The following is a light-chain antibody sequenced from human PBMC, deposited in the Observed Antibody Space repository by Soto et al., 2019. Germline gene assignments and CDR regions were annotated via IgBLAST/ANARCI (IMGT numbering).Light chain of an antibody. CDR3: SSYRTGGSYV. Sequence: VSGSPGLSIAISCTGTSSDVGGYNSVSWYQQHPGKAPKLVIYDVTSRPSGVSNRFSGSKSGNTASLTISGLQAEDEGDYYCSSYRTGGSYVFGTGTKVTVL. CDR2: DVT. CDR1: SSDVGGYNS. V-gene: IGLV2-14*04. J-gene: IGLJ1*01.